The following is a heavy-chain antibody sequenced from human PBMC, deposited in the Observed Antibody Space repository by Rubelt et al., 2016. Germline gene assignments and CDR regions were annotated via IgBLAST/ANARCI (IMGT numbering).Heavy chain of an antibody. J-gene: IGHJ3*02. CDR3: TRDGSGSYGFNKAFDI. D-gene: IGHD4-17*01. CDR2: SRNTANSYTT. Sequence: EVQLVESGGGLVQPGGSLRLSCAASGFTFTDHYMDWVRQAPGKGLEWVGRSRNTANSYTTEYAASVNGRFPISGDDSKSIAYLQMNSLKTEDTDVYYCTRDGSGSYGFNKAFDIWGQGTMVTVSS. V-gene: IGHV3-72*01. CDR1: GFTFTDHY.